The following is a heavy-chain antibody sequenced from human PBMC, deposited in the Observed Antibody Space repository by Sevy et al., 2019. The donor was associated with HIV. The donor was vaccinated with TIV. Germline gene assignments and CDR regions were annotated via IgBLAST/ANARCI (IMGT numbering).Heavy chain of an antibody. CDR3: AKDRIWELGDAFDI. Sequence: GGSLRLSCAASGFTFTSYAMSWVRQTPGKELEWVSGLSGGGGSPFYADSVKGRFTISRDNSKNTLYLQMNSLRAEDTALYYCAKDRIWELGDAFDIWGQGTMVTVSS. J-gene: IGHJ3*02. CDR2: LSGGGGSP. CDR1: GFTFTSYA. V-gene: IGHV3-23*01. D-gene: IGHD1-26*01.